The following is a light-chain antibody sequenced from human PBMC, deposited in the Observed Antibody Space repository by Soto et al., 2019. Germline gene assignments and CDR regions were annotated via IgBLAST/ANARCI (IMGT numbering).Light chain of an antibody. Sequence: QSVLTQPASVSGSPGQSITISCTGTTSDVGGYNYVSWYQQHPGKAPKLMIYEVSNRPSGVSNRFSGSKSGNTASPTISGLQAEDEADYYCASYTSSSSYVFATGTKVPVL. CDR2: EVS. CDR1: TSDVGGYNY. CDR3: ASYTSSSSYV. J-gene: IGLJ1*01. V-gene: IGLV2-14*01.